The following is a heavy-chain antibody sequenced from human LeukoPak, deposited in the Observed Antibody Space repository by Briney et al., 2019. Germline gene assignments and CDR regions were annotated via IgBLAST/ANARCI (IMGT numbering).Heavy chain of an antibody. CDR1: GFTFSDNY. D-gene: IGHD3-9*01. Sequence: PGGSLRLSCAASGFTFSDNYMSWIRQAPGKGLEWVSYISSSGSTIYYADSVKGRFTISRDNAKNSLYLQMNSLRAEDTAVYYCARDPGITITNWFDPWGQGTLVTVSS. J-gene: IGHJ5*02. CDR3: ARDPGITITNWFDP. CDR2: ISSSGSTI. V-gene: IGHV3-11*01.